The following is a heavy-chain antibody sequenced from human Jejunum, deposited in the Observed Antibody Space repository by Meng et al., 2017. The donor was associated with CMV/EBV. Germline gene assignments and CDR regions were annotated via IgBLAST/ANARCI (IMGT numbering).Heavy chain of an antibody. Sequence: YAMCWVRQAPGPGLEWMGEIISMYGTANYAQKFQDRVTITADKSTSTAYMELSRLTVEDTAVYYCAREGKSGRPGEYYSDGPSDSWGQGTLVTVSS. D-gene: IGHD3-16*01. CDR2: IISMYGTA. CDR1: YA. V-gene: IGHV1-69*06. J-gene: IGHJ5*01. CDR3: AREGKSGRPGEYYSDGPSDS.